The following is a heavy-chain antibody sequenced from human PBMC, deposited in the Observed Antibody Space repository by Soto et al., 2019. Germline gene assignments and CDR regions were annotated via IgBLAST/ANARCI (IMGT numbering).Heavy chain of an antibody. CDR3: ARDSGDYVWGSYRTYGMDV. CDR2: IKQDGSEK. D-gene: IGHD3-16*02. V-gene: IGHV3-7*05. Sequence: GGSLRLSCAASGFTFSSYWMSWVRQAPGKGLEWVANIKQDGSEKYYVDSVKGRFTISRDNAKNSLYLQMNSLRAEDTAVYYCARDSGDYVWGSYRTYGMDVWGQGTTVTVS. CDR1: GFTFSSYW. J-gene: IGHJ6*02.